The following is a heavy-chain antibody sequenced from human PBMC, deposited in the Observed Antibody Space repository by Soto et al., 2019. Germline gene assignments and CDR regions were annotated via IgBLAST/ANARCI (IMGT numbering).Heavy chain of an antibody. CDR3: ASLPAAMRGPGGSNHIDY. D-gene: IGHD2-2*01. Sequence: ASVKVSCKASGYTFTSYGISWVRQAPGQGLEWMGWISAYNGNTNYAQKLQGRVTMTTDTSTSTAYMELSSLRSEDTAVYYCASLPAAMRGPGGSNHIDYWGQGTLVTVSS. V-gene: IGHV1-18*01. J-gene: IGHJ4*02. CDR1: GYTFTSYG. CDR2: ISAYNGNT.